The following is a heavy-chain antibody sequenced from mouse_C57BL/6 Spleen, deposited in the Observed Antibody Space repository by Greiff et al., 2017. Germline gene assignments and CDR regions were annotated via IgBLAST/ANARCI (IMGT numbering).Heavy chain of an antibody. CDR1: GYAFSSYW. CDR2: IYPGDGDT. J-gene: IGHJ4*01. CDR3: ERWEEGLSLYYYAMDY. V-gene: IGHV1-80*01. Sequence: VQLQESGAELVKPGASVKISCKASGYAFSSYWMNWVKQRPGKGLEWIGQIYPGDGDTNYNGKFKGKATLTADKSSSTAYMQLSSLTSEDSAVYFCERWEEGLSLYYYAMDYWGQGTSVTVSS. D-gene: IGHD3-2*02.